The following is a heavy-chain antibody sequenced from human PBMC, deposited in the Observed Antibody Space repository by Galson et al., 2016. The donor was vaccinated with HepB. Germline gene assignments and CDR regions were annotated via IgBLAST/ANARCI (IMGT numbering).Heavy chain of an antibody. J-gene: IGHJ4*02. CDR2: IIPIFGAA. CDR3: ATEIHIQIAVRYFDY. D-gene: IGHD6-19*01. CDR1: GGTLSNYA. Sequence: SVKVSCKASGGTLSNYAISWVRQAPGQGLEWMGGIIPIFGAANYAQKFQGRVTITADESTTTAYMELSSLRSEDTAVYYCATEIHIQIAVRYFDYWGQGTQVTVSS. V-gene: IGHV1-69*13.